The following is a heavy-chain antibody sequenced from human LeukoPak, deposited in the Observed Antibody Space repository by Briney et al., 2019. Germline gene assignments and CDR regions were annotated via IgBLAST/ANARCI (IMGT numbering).Heavy chain of an antibody. CDR1: GFTFSSYD. D-gene: IGHD1-26*01. V-gene: IGHV3-48*01. CDR3: ARDVSGIYGLLNY. CDR2: ISSSSSTI. Sequence: GGSLRLSCAASGFTFSSYDMNWVRQGPGKGLEWVSYISSSSSTIYYADSVKGRFIISRDNAKNSLYLQTNSLRAEDTAVYYCARDVSGIYGLLNYWGQGTLVTVSS. J-gene: IGHJ4*02.